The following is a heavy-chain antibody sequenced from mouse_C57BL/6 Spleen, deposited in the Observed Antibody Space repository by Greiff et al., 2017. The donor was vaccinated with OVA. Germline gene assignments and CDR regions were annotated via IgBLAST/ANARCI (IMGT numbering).Heavy chain of an antibody. CDR3: TRAYYSNYFAY. Sequence: EVQVVESGEGLVKPGGSLKLSCAASGFTFSSYAMSWVRQTPEKRLEWVAYISSGGDYIYYADTVKGRFTISRDNARNTLYLQMSSLKSEDTAMYYCTRAYYSNYFAYWGQGTLVTVSA. V-gene: IGHV5-9-1*02. CDR1: GFTFSSYA. J-gene: IGHJ3*01. D-gene: IGHD2-5*01. CDR2: ISSGGDYI.